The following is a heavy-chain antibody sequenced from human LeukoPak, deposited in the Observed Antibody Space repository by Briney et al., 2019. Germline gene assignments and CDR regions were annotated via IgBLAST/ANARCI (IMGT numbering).Heavy chain of an antibody. CDR3: ARDPPYYYGSGSSRRFHWYFDL. J-gene: IGHJ2*01. Sequence: PSQTLSLTCTVSGGSISSGGYYWSWIRQRPGKGLEWIGYIYYSGSTYYNPSLKSRVTISVDTSKNQFSLKLSSVTAADTAVYYCARDPPYYYGSGSSRRFHWYFDLWGRGTLVTVSS. V-gene: IGHV4-31*03. CDR1: GGSISSGGYY. D-gene: IGHD3-10*01. CDR2: IYYSGST.